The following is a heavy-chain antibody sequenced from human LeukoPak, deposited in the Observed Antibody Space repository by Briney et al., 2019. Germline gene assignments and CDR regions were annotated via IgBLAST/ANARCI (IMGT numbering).Heavy chain of an antibody. CDR3: ASMVERLTRGKLRNAHTYPVV. J-gene: IGHJ4*02. CDR1: GFTFSDYY. V-gene: IGHV3-11*01. CDR2: ISSSGITI. Sequence: KAGGSLRLSCAASGFTFSDYYMSWIRQAPGKGLEWVSYISSSGITIHYADSVKGRFTISRDNAKNSLYLQMNSLRAEDTAVYYCASMVERLTRGKLRNAHTYPVVWGQGTLVTVSS. D-gene: IGHD1-1*01.